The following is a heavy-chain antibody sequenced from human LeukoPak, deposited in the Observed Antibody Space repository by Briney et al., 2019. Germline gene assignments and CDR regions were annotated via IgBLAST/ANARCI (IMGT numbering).Heavy chain of an antibody. CDR3: ARGSSGCSSTSCYASVWFDP. CDR2: MNPNSGNT. D-gene: IGHD2-2*01. J-gene: IGHJ5*02. Sequence: ASVKVSCKAFGYTFTSYDINWVRQATGQGLEWMGWMNPNSGNTGYAQKFQGRVTITRNTSISTAYMELSSLRSEDTAVYYCARGSSGCSSTSCYASVWFDPWGQGTLVTVSS. V-gene: IGHV1-8*03. CDR1: GYTFTSYD.